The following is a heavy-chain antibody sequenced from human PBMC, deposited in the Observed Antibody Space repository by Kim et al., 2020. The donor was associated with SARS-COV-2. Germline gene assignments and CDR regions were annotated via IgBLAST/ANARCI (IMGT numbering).Heavy chain of an antibody. V-gene: IGHV4-4*02. D-gene: IGHD6-13*01. CDR2: IYHSGST. J-gene: IGHJ6*02. CDR3: ARDNVAIAAAAPKQYYGMDV. CDR1: GGSISSSNW. Sequence: SETLSLTCAVSGGSISSSNWWSWVRQPPGKGLEWIGEIYHSGSTNYNPSLKSRVTISVDKSKNQFSLKLSSVTAADTAVYYCARDNVAIAAAAPKQYYGMDVWGQGTTVTVSS.